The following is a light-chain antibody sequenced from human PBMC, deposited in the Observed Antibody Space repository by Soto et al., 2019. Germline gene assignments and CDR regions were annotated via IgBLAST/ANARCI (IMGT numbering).Light chain of an antibody. Sequence: SYELTQPPSVSVSPGQTASITCSGDKLGDTYACWYQQKPGQSPVLVIYQDTKRPSGIPERFSGSNSGNTATLTISGTQAMDEADYYCQAWDSSTVVFGGGTTLTVL. CDR3: QAWDSSTVV. V-gene: IGLV3-1*01. CDR1: KLGDTY. CDR2: QDT. J-gene: IGLJ2*01.